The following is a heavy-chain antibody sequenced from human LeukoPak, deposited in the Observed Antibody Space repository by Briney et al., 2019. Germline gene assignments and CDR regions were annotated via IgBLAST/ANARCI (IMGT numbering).Heavy chain of an antibody. CDR1: GFTFSSYD. CDR2: IRYDGSNK. D-gene: IGHD1-1*01. Sequence: GGSLRLSCAASGFTFSSYDMHWVRQAPGKGLEWVAFIRYDGSNKYYADSVKGRFTISRDNSKNTLYLQMNSLRAEDTAVYYCASHTTGTTDYWGQGTLVTVSS. CDR3: ASHTTGTTDY. J-gene: IGHJ4*02. V-gene: IGHV3-30*02.